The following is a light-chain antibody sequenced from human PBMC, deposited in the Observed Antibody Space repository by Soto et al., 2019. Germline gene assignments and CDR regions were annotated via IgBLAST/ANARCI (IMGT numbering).Light chain of an antibody. V-gene: IGLV2-18*02. Sequence: QSVLTQPPSVSGSPGQSVTISCTGTSSDVGSYDRVSWYQQPPGTAPKVIIYEVSNRPSGVPDRFSGSKSGNTASLIISGLQAEDEADYYCSSYTTTNTLVFGGGTKLTVL. CDR3: SSYTTTNTLV. J-gene: IGLJ2*01. CDR1: SSDVGSYDR. CDR2: EVS.